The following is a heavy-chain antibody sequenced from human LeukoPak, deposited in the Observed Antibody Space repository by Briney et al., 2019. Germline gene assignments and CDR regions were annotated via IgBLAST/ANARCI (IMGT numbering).Heavy chain of an antibody. CDR3: ARVVVTAAALDY. Sequence: GGSLRLSCAASGFTVSSNYMSWVRQAPVKGLEWVSVIYSGGSTYYADSVKGRFTISRDNSKNTLYLQMNSLRAEDTAVYYCARVVVTAAALDYWGQGTLVTVSS. D-gene: IGHD2-2*01. CDR2: IYSGGST. V-gene: IGHV3-53*01. CDR1: GFTVSSNY. J-gene: IGHJ4*02.